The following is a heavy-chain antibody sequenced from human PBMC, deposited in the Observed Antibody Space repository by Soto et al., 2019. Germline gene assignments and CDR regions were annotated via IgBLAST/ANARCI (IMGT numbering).Heavy chain of an antibody. D-gene: IGHD6-6*01. CDR1: GFTFSSYA. V-gene: IGHV3-30-3*01. Sequence: QVQLVESGGGVVQPGRSLRLSCAASGFTFSSYAMHWVRQAPGKGLEWVAVISYDGSNKYYADSVKGRFTISRDNSKNTLYLQMNSLRAEDTAVYYCARASSSSGYFDYWGQGTLVTVSS. J-gene: IGHJ4*02. CDR2: ISYDGSNK. CDR3: ARASSSSGYFDY.